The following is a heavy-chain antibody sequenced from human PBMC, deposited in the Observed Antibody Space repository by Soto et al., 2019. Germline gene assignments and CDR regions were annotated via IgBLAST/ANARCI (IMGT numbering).Heavy chain of an antibody. CDR3: ARDLGDVPCSAAYCSICYGMDV. J-gene: IGHJ6*02. CDR2: IWYDGSNK. Sequence: QVQLVESGGGVVQPGRSLRLSCAASGFTFSSYGMHWVRQAPGKGLEWVAVIWYDGSNKYYADSVKGRFTISKDNSKNTVYLQMNSLRAEDTAVYYCARDLGDVPCSAAYCSICYGMDVWGQGATVTVSS. V-gene: IGHV3-33*01. CDR1: GFTFSSYG. D-gene: IGHD2-21*01.